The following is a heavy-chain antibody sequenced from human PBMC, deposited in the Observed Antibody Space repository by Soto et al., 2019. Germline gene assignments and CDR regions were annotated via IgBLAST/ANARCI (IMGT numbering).Heavy chain of an antibody. CDR2: ISGSGGST. J-gene: IGHJ6*02. Sequence: GGSLRLSCAASGFTFSSYAMSWVRQAPGKGLEWVSAISGSGGSTYYADSVKGRFTISRDNSKNTLYLQMNSLRAEDTAVYYCAKDGAPTITIFGVVTPGYYYGMDVWGQGTTVTV. CDR3: AKDGAPTITIFGVVTPGYYYGMDV. CDR1: GFTFSSYA. V-gene: IGHV3-23*01. D-gene: IGHD3-3*01.